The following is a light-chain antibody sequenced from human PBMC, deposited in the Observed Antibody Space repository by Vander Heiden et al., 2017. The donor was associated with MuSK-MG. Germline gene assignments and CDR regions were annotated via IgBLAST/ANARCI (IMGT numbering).Light chain of an antibody. V-gene: IGKV4-1*01. J-gene: IGKJ4*01. CDR3: QQYYSSPLP. CDR1: QSVLYSSKNKTY. CDR2: WAS. Sequence: DIVMTQSPDSLAVSLVERATINCKSSQSVLYSSKNKTYLAWYQQKPGQPPKLLIYWASTRESGVPDRFSGSGSGTDFTLTISSLQAEDVAVYYCQQYYSSPLPFGGGTKVEIK.